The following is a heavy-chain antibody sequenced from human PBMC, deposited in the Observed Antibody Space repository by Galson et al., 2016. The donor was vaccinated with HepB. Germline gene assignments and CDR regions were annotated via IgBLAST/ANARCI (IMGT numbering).Heavy chain of an antibody. J-gene: IGHJ5*02. D-gene: IGHD2-2*01. CDR1: GASINSSNW. CDR2: IYHTGTS. V-gene: IGHV4-4*02. CDR3: ARASVVPGARMVFDP. Sequence: SETVSLTCAVSGASINSSNWWTWVRQAPEKGLEWIGEIYHTGTSNNNPSLLSRFSMSIDNSRNHFSLNLNSVTAADTAVYYCARASVVPGARMVFDPWGQGSLVTVSA.